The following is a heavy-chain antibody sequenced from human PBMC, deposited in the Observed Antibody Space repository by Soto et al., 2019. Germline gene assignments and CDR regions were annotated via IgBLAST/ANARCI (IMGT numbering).Heavy chain of an antibody. CDR2: IKRNNDGGTT. Sequence: EVQLVESGGGLVKPGGSLRLSCAASGFTFNNAWMRWVRQAPGGGLEWVGRIKRNNDGGTTDYAAPVKGRFAISRDDSNSILYLQMNSLKSEDTAVYYCTTVDAVGLNGGQGILVTVSS. CDR3: TTVDAVGLN. V-gene: IGHV3-15*01. CDR1: GFTFNNAW. J-gene: IGHJ4*02. D-gene: IGHD6-19*01.